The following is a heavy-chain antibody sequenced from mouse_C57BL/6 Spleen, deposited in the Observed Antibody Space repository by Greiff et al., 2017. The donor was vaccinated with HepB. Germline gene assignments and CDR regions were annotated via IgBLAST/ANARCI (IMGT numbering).Heavy chain of an antibody. J-gene: IGHJ4*01. CDR2: IDPSDSET. CDR1: GYTFTSYW. Sequence: QVQLQQPGAELVRPGSSVKLSCKASGYTFTSYWMHWVKQRPIQGLEWIGNIDPSDSETHYNQKFKDKATLTVDKSSSTAYMQLSSLTSEDSAVYYCARGQITTVVATEVYYYAMDYWGQGTSVTVSS. V-gene: IGHV1-52*01. CDR3: ARGQITTVVATEVYYYAMDY. D-gene: IGHD1-1*01.